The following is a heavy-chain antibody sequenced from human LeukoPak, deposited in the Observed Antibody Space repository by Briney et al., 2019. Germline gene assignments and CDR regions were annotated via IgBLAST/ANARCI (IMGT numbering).Heavy chain of an antibody. V-gene: IGHV3-23*01. J-gene: IGHJ4*02. CDR1: GFTFSSYD. CDR3: ASRAYGDYGFDY. D-gene: IGHD4-17*01. Sequence: PGGSLRLSCAASGFTFSSYDMSWVRQAPGKGLEWVSTISASGGNTYYAESVKGRFTISRDNSKNTLFLQMNSLRDEDTAVYYCASRAYGDYGFDYWGQGTLVTVSS. CDR2: ISASGGNT.